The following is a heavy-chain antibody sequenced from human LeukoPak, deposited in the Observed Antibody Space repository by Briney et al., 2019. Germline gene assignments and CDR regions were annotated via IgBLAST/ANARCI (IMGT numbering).Heavy chain of an antibody. CDR2: IRSKAYGGTT. D-gene: IGHD3-3*01. Sequence: GSLRLSCTASGFTFGDYAMSWVRQAPGKGLEWVGFIRSKAYGGTTEYAASVKGRFTISRDDSKSIAYLQMNSLKTEDTAVYYCTRDSPYYDFWSGYPETYYMDVWGKGTTVTVSS. J-gene: IGHJ6*03. V-gene: IGHV3-49*04. CDR3: TRDSPYYDFWSGYPETYYMDV. CDR1: GFTFGDYA.